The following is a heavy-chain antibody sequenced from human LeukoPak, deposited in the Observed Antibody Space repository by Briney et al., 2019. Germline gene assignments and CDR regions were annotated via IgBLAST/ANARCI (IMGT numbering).Heavy chain of an antibody. CDR2: INPNSGGT. CDR3: ATSGLGDSNYYFDY. J-gene: IGHJ4*02. CDR1: VYTFTGDY. V-gene: IGHV1-2*02. Sequence: ASVKVSCKASVYTFTGDYIHWVRQAPGQGREGMGWINPNSGGTNYEQNFQGRVPMPRDTSIAPAYVELSRLRSDDTAVYYCATSGLGDSNYYFDYWGQGTMVTVSS. D-gene: IGHD3-10*01.